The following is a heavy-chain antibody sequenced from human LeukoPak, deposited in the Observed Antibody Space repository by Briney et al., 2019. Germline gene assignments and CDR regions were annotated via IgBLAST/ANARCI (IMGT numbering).Heavy chain of an antibody. J-gene: IGHJ4*01. Sequence: TGRSLRLSCAASEFTLSSYATNWVRQAPGKGLEWLTVISYDGTYKYYADSVKRRFTISRDNSKKTVSLQMSSLRVEDTAVYYCASAVSYDTSGPFDYWGHGTLVTVSS. V-gene: IGHV3-30-3*01. CDR2: ISYDGTYK. CDR1: EFTLSSYA. D-gene: IGHD3-22*01. CDR3: ASAVSYDTSGPFDY.